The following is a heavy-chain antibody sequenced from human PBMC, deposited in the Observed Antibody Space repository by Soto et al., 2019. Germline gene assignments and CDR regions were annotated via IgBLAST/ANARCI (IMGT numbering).Heavy chain of an antibody. CDR2: ISSSSSYI. D-gene: IGHD5-12*01. CDR1: GFTFSSYS. V-gene: IGHV3-21*01. Sequence: GGSLRLSCAASGFTFSSYSMNWVRQAPGKGLEWVSSISSSSSYIYYADSVKGRFTISRDNAKNSLYLQMNSLRAEDTAVYYCARDKWRGAIQVWISDHYYYYGMDVWGQGTTVTVSS. CDR3: ARDKWRGAIQVWISDHYYYYGMDV. J-gene: IGHJ6*02.